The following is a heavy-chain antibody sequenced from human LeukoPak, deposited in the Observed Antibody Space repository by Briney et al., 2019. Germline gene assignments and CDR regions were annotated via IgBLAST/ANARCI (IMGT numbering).Heavy chain of an antibody. V-gene: IGHV4-39*07. Sequence: PSETLSLTCTVSGGSISSSFYYWGWIRQPPGKGLEWIGSIFYNGSSYYNPSLKSRVTISVDTSKNQFSLRLSSVTAADTAVYYCARVQFLPAWYYFDYWGQGTLVTVSS. D-gene: IGHD2-2*01. CDR1: GGSISSSFYY. J-gene: IGHJ4*02. CDR3: ARVQFLPAWYYFDY. CDR2: IFYNGSS.